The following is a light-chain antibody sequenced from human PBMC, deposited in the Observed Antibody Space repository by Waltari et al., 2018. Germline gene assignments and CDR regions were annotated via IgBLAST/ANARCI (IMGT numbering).Light chain of an antibody. Sequence: DIVMTQTPLSLSVTPGQPASISCKSSQSLLHSDGKTCLYWDLKTSGQSPQLLIYEVSSRFPGGPERFGGSGSGTDFTLEISRVEAEDVGIYYCMQGKDLPLTFGGGTKVEIK. CDR3: MQGKDLPLT. CDR2: EVS. J-gene: IGKJ4*01. V-gene: IGKV2-29*02. CDR1: QSLLHSDGKTC.